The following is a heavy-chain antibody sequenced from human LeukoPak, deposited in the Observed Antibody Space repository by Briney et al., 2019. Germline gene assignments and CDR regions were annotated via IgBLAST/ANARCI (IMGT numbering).Heavy chain of an antibody. CDR2: IWYDGSNK. CDR1: GYTFSRHG. CDR3: AREELRYGDYAYYGMDV. D-gene: IGHD4-17*01. Sequence: GGSLRLSCAASGYTFSRHGIHWVRQAPGKGLEWVAVIWYDGSNKYYADSVEGRFTISRDNSKNTLYLQMNSLRAEDTAVYYCAREELRYGDYAYYGMDVWGQGTTVTVSS. V-gene: IGHV3-33*01. J-gene: IGHJ6*02.